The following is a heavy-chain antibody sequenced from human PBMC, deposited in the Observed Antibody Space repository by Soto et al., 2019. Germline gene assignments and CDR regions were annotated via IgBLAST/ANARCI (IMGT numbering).Heavy chain of an antibody. CDR3: ASPESGSYWGFDY. Sequence: QVQLVESGGGVVQPGRSLRLSCAASGFIFSTYGMHWVRQAPGKGLEWVAVIWYDGSNKYYADSVKGRFTISRDNSKNTPYLQMNSLRAEDTAIYYCASPESGSYWGFDYWGQGTLVTVSS. CDR2: IWYDGSNK. D-gene: IGHD1-26*01. J-gene: IGHJ4*02. V-gene: IGHV3-33*01. CDR1: GFIFSTYG.